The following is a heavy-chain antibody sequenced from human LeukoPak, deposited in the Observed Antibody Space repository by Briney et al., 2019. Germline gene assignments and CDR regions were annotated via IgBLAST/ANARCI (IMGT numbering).Heavy chain of an antibody. J-gene: IGHJ5*02. CDR1: GGSFSGYY. CDR2: INHSGSI. V-gene: IGHV4-34*01. D-gene: IGHD3-22*01. CDR3: ASGNDSSGFQRTNWFDP. Sequence: PSETLSLTCAVYGGSFSGYYWSWIRQPPGKGLEWIGEINHSGSINYNPSLKSRVTISVDTSKNQFSLKLSSVTAADTAAYYCASGNDSSGFQRTNWFDPWGQGTLVTVSS.